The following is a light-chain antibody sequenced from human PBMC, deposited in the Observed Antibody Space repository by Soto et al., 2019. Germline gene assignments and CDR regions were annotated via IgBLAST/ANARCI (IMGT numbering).Light chain of an antibody. CDR2: GAS. Sequence: EIVLTQSPGTRSLSPGEIATLSCRASQSVRSNYLAWYQQEPGQAPRLIIYGASSRATGIPDRFSGSGSGIDVTLAISRLEPVDCRVYSCLQCGTSALYSLGQGTKVEI. CDR1: QSVRSNY. V-gene: IGKV3-20*01. CDR3: LQCGTSALYS. J-gene: IGKJ2*03.